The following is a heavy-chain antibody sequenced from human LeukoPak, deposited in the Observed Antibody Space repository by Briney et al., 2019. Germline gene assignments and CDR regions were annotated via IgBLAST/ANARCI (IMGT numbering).Heavy chain of an antibody. V-gene: IGHV3-48*01. D-gene: IGHD3-16*01. CDR1: GFAFSSYS. Sequence: GGSLRLSCAASGFAFSSYSMNWVRQAPGNGVECVSYISTSSSTIYNADSVKGQFTISRDNAKNSVYLQMNSLRAKDTAVYYCARGGGLNIDYWGQGTLVTVSS. CDR2: ISTSSSTI. J-gene: IGHJ4*02. CDR3: ARGGGLNIDY.